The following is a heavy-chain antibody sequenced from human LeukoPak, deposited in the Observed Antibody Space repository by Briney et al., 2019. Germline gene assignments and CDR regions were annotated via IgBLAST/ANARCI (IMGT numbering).Heavy chain of an antibody. Sequence: PSETLSLTCAVYGGSFSGYYWSWIRQPPGKGLEWIGEINHSGSTNYNPSLKSRVTISVDTSKNQFSLKLRSVTAADTAVYYCARRPGYYDSIDSWGQGTLVTVSS. CDR3: ARRPGYYDSIDS. CDR2: INHSGST. V-gene: IGHV4-34*01. J-gene: IGHJ4*02. D-gene: IGHD3-22*01. CDR1: GGSFSGYY.